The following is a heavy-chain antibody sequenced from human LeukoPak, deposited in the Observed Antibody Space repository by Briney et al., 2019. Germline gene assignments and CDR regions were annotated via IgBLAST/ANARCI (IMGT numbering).Heavy chain of an antibody. CDR3: AREGIVVVAATDAFDI. J-gene: IGHJ3*02. V-gene: IGHV1-8*02. CDR2: MNPNSGNT. Sequence: ASVKVSCKASGYTFTSYDINWVRQATGQGLEWMGWMNPNSGNTGYAQKFQGRVTMTRNTSISTAYMELSSLRSEDTAVYYRAREGIVVVAATDAFDIWGQGTMVTVSS. D-gene: IGHD2-15*01. CDR1: GYTFTSYD.